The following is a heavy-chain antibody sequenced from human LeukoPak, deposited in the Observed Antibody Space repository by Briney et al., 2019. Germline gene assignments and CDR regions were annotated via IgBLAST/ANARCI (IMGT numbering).Heavy chain of an antibody. V-gene: IGHV3-48*03. J-gene: IGHJ4*02. CDR1: GFTFSSYE. Sequence: GGSLRLSCAASGFTFSSYEMIWVRQAPGKGLEWVAYIRSRSTTIYYADSVKGRFTISGDNAKNTLYLQMNSLRAEDTAVYYCARVLHKRNYDSSVYYGYWGQGTLVTVSS. CDR3: ARVLHKRNYDSSVYYGY. CDR2: IRSRSTTI. D-gene: IGHD3-22*01.